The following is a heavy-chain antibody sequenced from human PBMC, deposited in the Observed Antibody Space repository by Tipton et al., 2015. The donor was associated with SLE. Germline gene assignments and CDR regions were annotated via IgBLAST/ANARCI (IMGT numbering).Heavy chain of an antibody. CDR1: GGSISSGSYY. CDR2: ISYSGST. J-gene: IGHJ3*02. Sequence: TLSLTCTVSGGSISSGSYYWSWIRQPPGKGLEWVGSISYSGSTYYNPSLKSRVTISVDTSKNQFSLKLSSVTAADTAVYYCARGGGYGNDAFDIWGQGTMVTVSS. CDR3: ARGGGYGNDAFDI. V-gene: IGHV4-39*07. D-gene: IGHD5-12*01.